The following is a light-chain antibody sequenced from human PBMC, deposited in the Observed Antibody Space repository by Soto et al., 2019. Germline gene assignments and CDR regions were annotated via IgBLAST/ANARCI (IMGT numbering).Light chain of an antibody. CDR3: QRYGSSPPFT. V-gene: IGKV3-20*01. J-gene: IGKJ2*01. CDR1: QRISSRY. Sequence: EIVLTQSPGTLSLSPRERATLSCRASQRISSRYLAWYQQKPGQAPRLLISGASTRATGIPDRFSGSGSGTDFTLTISRLEPEDFAVYFCQRYGSSPPFTFGQGPKVEI. CDR2: GAS.